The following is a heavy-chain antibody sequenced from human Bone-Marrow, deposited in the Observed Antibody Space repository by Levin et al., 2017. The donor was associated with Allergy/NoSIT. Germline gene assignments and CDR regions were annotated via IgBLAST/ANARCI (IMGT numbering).Heavy chain of an antibody. J-gene: IGHJ4*02. CDR2: ISYDGSNK. D-gene: IGHD6-6*01. CDR1: GFTFSSYA. Sequence: GGSLRLSCAASGFTFSSYAMHWVRQAPGKGLEWVAVISYDGSNKYYADSVKGRFTISRDNSKNTLYLQMNSLRAEDTAVYYCARSSIAALIDYWGQGTLVTVSS. CDR3: ARSSIAALIDY. V-gene: IGHV3-30-3*01.